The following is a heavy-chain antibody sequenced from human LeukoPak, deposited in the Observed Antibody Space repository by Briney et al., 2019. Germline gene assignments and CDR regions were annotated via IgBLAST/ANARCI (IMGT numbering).Heavy chain of an antibody. D-gene: IGHD1-26*01. Sequence: ASVKVSCKASGYTFTGYYIHWVRRAPGQGLEWMALIHPSSGDTGYAQKFQGRVTMTADTSTSTVYMELSSLRSEDTAVYYCARDLDGSWTLDDYWGQGTLVTVSP. V-gene: IGHV1-46*01. CDR1: GYTFTGYY. CDR3: ARDLDGSWTLDDY. CDR2: IHPSSGDT. J-gene: IGHJ4*02.